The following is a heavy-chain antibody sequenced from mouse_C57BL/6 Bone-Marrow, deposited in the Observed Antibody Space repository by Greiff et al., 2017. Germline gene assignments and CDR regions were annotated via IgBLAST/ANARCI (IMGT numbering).Heavy chain of an antibody. D-gene: IGHD1-1*01. CDR1: GYTFTSYG. V-gene: IGHV1-81*01. J-gene: IGHJ3*01. Sequence: VQRVESGAELARPGASVKLSCKASGYTFTSYGISWVKQRTGQGLEWIGEIYPRSGNTYYNEKFKGKATLTADKSSSTAYMELRSLTSEDSAVYFCARIPYYYGSGFAYWGQGTLVTVSA. CDR3: ARIPYYYGSGFAY. CDR2: IYPRSGNT.